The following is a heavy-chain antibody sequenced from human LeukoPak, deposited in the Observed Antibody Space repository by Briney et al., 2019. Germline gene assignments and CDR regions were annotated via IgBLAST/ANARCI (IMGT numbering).Heavy chain of an antibody. Sequence: LRLSCAASGFTFSNSWLHWVRQAPGKGLVWVSRINERGSSTSYADSVKGRFTISRDNAKNTLYLQMNNLRADDTAVYYCAGGRLVATSKAVAIDYWGQGTLVTVSS. J-gene: IGHJ4*02. D-gene: IGHD5-12*01. CDR2: INERGSST. CDR1: GFTFSNSW. CDR3: AGGRLVATSKAVAIDY. V-gene: IGHV3-74*01.